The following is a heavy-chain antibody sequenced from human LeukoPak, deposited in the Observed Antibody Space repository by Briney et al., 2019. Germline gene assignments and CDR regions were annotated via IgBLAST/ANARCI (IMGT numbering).Heavy chain of an antibody. CDR1: GVSISSYY. J-gene: IGHJ4*02. CDR2: IYYSGST. CDR3: ARGDHGGFGELFG. V-gene: IGHV4-59*01. Sequence: KPSETLSLTCTVSGVSISSYYWSWIRQPPGKGLELIGYIYYSGSTNYNPSLKSRVTISVDTSKNQLSLKQSSVTAADTAVYYCARGDHGGFGELFGWGQGTLVTVSS. D-gene: IGHD3-10*01.